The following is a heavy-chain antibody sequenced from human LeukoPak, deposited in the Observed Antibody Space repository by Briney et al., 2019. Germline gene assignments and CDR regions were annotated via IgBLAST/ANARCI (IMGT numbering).Heavy chain of an antibody. CDR3: ARDPYSGSYGDSYYYYMDV. D-gene: IGHD1-26*01. J-gene: IGHJ6*03. Sequence: GGSLRLSCAASGFSFSSYNMNWVRQAPGKGLEWVSSITTRSTYTFYADSVKGRFTISRDNAKNSLYLQMNSLRAEDTAVYYCARDPYSGSYGDSYYYYMDVWGKGTTVTISS. CDR1: GFSFSSYN. V-gene: IGHV3-21*01. CDR2: ITTRSTYT.